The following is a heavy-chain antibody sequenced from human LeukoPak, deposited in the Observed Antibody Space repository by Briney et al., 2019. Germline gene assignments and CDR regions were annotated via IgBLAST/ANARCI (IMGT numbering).Heavy chain of an antibody. J-gene: IGHJ4*02. V-gene: IGHV3-23*01. CDR3: ASIYGGNSYYFDY. Sequence: GGSLRLSCAASGFTFSSYAMSWVRQAPGKGLEWVSAISGSGGSTYYADSVKGRFTISRDNSKNTLYLQMNSLRAEDTAVYYCASIYGGNSYYFDYWGQGTLVTVSS. CDR2: ISGSGGST. D-gene: IGHD4-23*01. CDR1: GFTFSSYA.